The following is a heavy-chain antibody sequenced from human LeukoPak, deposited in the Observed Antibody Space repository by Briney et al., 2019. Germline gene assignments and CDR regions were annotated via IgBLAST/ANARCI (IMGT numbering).Heavy chain of an antibody. Sequence: SETLSLTCTVSGGSISSYYWSWIRQPPGKGLEWIGYIYYSGSTNYNPSLKSRVTISVDTSKNQFSPKLSSVTAADTAVYYCARADIIVGALWAEYNWFDPWGQGTLVTVSS. CDR3: ARADIIVGALWAEYNWFDP. V-gene: IGHV4-59*01. CDR1: GGSISSYY. J-gene: IGHJ5*02. D-gene: IGHD1-26*01. CDR2: IYYSGST.